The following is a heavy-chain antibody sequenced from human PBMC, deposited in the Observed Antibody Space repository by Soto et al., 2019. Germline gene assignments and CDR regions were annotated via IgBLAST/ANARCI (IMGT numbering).Heavy chain of an antibody. CDR2: IYSGGST. CDR1: GFTVRSNY. Sequence: PGGSLRLACSASGFTVRSNYMSWVRQAPGKGLEWVSVIYSGGSTYYADSVKGRFTISRDNSKNTLYLQMNSLRAEDTAVYYCATYGERYYYDGMDVWGQGTTVTGSS. D-gene: IGHD4-17*01. V-gene: IGHV3-53*01. CDR3: ATYGERYYYDGMDV. J-gene: IGHJ6*02.